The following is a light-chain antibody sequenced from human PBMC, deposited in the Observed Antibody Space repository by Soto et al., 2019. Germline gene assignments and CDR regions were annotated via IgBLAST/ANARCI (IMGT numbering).Light chain of an antibody. CDR2: GAT. J-gene: IGKJ2*01. CDR1: QSLGSK. V-gene: IGKV3-15*01. Sequence: EIVMTQSPSTLSGSPGERATLSCRASQSLGSKLAWYQQKPGQAPRLLISGATTRATGLPARFSGSGSGAEFTLTISSLKSEDCAVYLCQQYNIWQYTFGQGTKVDIK. CDR3: QQYNIWQYT.